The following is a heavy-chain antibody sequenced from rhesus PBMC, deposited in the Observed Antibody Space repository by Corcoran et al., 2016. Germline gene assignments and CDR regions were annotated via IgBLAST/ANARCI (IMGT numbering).Heavy chain of an antibody. CDR3: ARGGDTAAAFDY. CDR1: GHSISSGYD. J-gene: IGHJ4*01. Sequence: QVQLQESGPGVVKPSETLSLTCAVSGHSISSGYDWSWIRQPPGKGLEWIGYIYCSSGSTNYNPSLKSRVTISKDTSKNQFSLKLSSVTAADTAVYYCARGGDTAAAFDYWGQGVLVTVSS. CDR2: IYCSSGST. V-gene: IGHV4-76*01. D-gene: IGHD5-42*01.